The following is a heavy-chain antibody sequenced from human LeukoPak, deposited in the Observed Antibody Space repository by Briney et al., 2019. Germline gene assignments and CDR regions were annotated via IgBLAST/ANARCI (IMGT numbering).Heavy chain of an antibody. CDR3: ARADIVVVPAAIIGNWFDP. D-gene: IGHD2-2*02. CDR1: GGSFSGYY. Sequence: SETLSLTCAVYGGSFSGYYWSWIRQPPGKGLEWIGEINHSGRTNYNPSLKSRVTISVDTSKNQFSLKLSSVTAADTAVYYCARADIVVVPAAIIGNWFDPWGQGTLVTVSS. J-gene: IGHJ5*02. V-gene: IGHV4-34*01. CDR2: INHSGRT.